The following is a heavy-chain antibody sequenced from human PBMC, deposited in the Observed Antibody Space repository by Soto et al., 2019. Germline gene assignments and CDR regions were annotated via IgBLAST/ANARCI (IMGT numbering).Heavy chain of an antibody. J-gene: IGHJ5*02. CDR3: ARAIYTAMVIGDWFDP. Sequence: NPSETLSLTCTVSGGSISSGGYYWSWIRQHPGKGLEWIGYIYYSGSTYYNPSLKSRVTISVDTSKNQFSLKLSSVTAADTAVYYCARAIYTAMVIGDWFDPWGQGTLVTVSS. CDR2: IYYSGST. CDR1: GGSISSGGYY. V-gene: IGHV4-31*03. D-gene: IGHD5-18*01.